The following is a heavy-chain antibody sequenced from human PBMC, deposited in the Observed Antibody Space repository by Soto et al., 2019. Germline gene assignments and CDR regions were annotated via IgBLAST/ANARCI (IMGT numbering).Heavy chain of an antibody. CDR2: ISYEGSNK. J-gene: IGHJ4*02. CDR3: EKGATNYYDGSGPIDY. Sequence: QVQLVESGGGVVQPGRSLRLSCAASGFTFSNFGMHWVRQAPGKWLEWVAVISYEGSNKYYADSVKGRFTISRYNSKNTQYLQMNSLRAEDTAVYFCEKGATNYYDGSGPIDYWGQGTLVTVSS. V-gene: IGHV3-30*18. CDR1: GFTFSNFG. D-gene: IGHD3-22*01.